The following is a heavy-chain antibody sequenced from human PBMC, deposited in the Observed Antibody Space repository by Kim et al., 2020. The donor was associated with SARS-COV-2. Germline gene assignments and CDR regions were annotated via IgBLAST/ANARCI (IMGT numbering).Heavy chain of an antibody. Sequence: SETLSLTCGVSGGSFGEYSWSWVRQSPEKGLEWIGEVHHTGTIKYHPSLMNRVTISLDTSKTQFFLNLTSVTAADTALYFCARGSSWRLGVPGRFIPKSFDYWGQGTLVTVSS. CDR2: VHHTGTI. V-gene: IGHV4-34*01. CDR3: ARGSSWRLGVPGRFIPKSFDY. D-gene: IGHD3-16*02. CDR1: GGSFGEYS. J-gene: IGHJ4*02.